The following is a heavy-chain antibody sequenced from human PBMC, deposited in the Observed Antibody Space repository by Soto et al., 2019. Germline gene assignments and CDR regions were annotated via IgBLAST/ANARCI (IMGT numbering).Heavy chain of an antibody. V-gene: IGHV3-11*06. CDR1: GFTFGDYY. CDR3: ARVYGIQLPDY. CDR2: ISSSTSYT. Sequence: PGGSLRLSCVGSGFTFGDYYMSWIRQAPGKGLEWVSFISSSTSYTNYADSVKGRFTISRDDAQSSLYLQMNSLRAEDTAVYYCARVYGIQLPDYWGQGTLVTVSS. J-gene: IGHJ4*02. D-gene: IGHD5-18*01.